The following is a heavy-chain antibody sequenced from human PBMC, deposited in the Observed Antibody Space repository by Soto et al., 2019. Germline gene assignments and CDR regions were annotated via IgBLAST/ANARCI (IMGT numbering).Heavy chain of an antibody. V-gene: IGHV1-69*04. CDR2: IIPILGIA. Sequence: ASVKVSCKASGGTFSSYTISWVRQAPGQGLEWMGRIIPILGIANYAQKFQGRVTITADKSTSTAYMELSSLRSEDTAVYYCARDSPSTGYSYGDPGYWGQGTLVTVSS. J-gene: IGHJ4*02. CDR3: ARDSPSTGYSYGDPGY. D-gene: IGHD3-9*01. CDR1: GGTFSSYT.